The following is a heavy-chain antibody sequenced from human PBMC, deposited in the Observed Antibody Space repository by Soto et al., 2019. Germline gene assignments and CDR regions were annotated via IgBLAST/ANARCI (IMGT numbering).Heavy chain of an antibody. Sequence: QVQLQESGPGLVKPSGTLSLTCAVSGGSISSSNWWSWVRQPPGKGLEWMGEIYHSGSTNYNPSLKSRVTISVDKSKNQFSLKLSSVTAADTAVYYCARYSSSSRALSYNWFDPWGQGTLVTVSS. J-gene: IGHJ5*02. CDR3: ARYSSSSRALSYNWFDP. CDR1: GGSISSSNW. D-gene: IGHD6-6*01. CDR2: IYHSGST. V-gene: IGHV4-4*02.